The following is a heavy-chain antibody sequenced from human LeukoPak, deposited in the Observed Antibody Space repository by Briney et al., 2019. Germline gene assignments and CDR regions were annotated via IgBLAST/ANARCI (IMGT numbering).Heavy chain of an antibody. CDR2: INHSGST. Sequence: PSETLSLTCAVYGGSFSGYYWSWIRQPPGKGLEWIGEINHSGSTNYNPSLKSRVTISVDTSKNQFSLKLSSVTAADTAVYYCASTVRRYYDSSGYYYWGQGTLVTVSS. CDR1: GGSFSGYY. V-gene: IGHV4-34*01. CDR3: ASTVRRYYDSSGYYY. J-gene: IGHJ4*02. D-gene: IGHD3-22*01.